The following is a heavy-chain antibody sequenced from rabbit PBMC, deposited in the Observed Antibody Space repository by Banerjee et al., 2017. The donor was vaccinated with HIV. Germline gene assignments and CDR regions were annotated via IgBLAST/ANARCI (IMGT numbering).Heavy chain of an antibody. CDR3: GRGLVAGVLDL. Sequence: QQQLEESGGGLVKPGGTLTLTCKASGIDLGIYYCMCWVRQAPGKGLEWIACIATGDGRTYYATWAKGRFTISKTSSTTVTLQMTSLTAADTATYFCGRGLVAGVLDLWGPGTLVTVS. V-gene: IGHV1S45*01. J-gene: IGHJ4*01. CDR1: GIDLGIYYC. CDR2: IATGDGRT. D-gene: IGHD3-3*01.